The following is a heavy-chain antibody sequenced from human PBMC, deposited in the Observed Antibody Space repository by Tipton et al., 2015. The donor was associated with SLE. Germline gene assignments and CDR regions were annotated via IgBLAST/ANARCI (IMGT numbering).Heavy chain of an antibody. J-gene: IGHJ4*02. V-gene: IGHV4-39*07. D-gene: IGHD3-9*01. CDR3: ARGLDGHFDY. Sequence: TLSLTCTVSGGSISSSSYYWGWIRQPPGKGLEWIGSIYYSGSSNYNPSLKSRVTTSVDTSKNQFSLKLNSVTAADTAVYYCARGLDGHFDYWGQGTLVTVSS. CDR1: GGSISSSSYY. CDR2: IYYSGSS.